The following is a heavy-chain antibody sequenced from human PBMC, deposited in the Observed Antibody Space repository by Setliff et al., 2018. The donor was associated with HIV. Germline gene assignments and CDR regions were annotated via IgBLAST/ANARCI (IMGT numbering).Heavy chain of an antibody. Sequence: SVKVSCKASGGTFSSYAINWVRQAPGQGLEWMEKITPIFGEANYAQKFQGRVTITADESTSTAYMELSSLRSEDTAVYYCTRHRVVPAALNWYDPWGQGTLVTVSS. V-gene: IGHV1-69*13. CDR3: TRHRVVPAALNWYDP. J-gene: IGHJ5*02. D-gene: IGHD2-2*01. CDR1: GGTFSSYA. CDR2: ITPIFGEA.